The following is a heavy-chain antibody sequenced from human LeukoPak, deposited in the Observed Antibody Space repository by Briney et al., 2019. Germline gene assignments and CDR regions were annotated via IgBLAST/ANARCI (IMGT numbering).Heavy chain of an antibody. CDR2: IYHSGST. CDR3: ARDHVGATTRWFDP. Sequence: PSETLSLTCTVSGYSISSGYFWGWIRQPPGKGLEWIGSIYHSGSTYYNPSLKSRVTISLDTSKNQFSLKLSSATAADTAVYYCARDHVGATTRWFDPWGQGTLVTVSS. V-gene: IGHV4-38-2*02. CDR1: GYSISSGYF. J-gene: IGHJ5*02. D-gene: IGHD1-26*01.